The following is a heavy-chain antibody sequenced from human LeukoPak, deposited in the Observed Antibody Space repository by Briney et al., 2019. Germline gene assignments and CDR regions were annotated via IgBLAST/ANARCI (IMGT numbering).Heavy chain of an antibody. CDR2: ISSSSSTI. J-gene: IGHJ4*02. V-gene: IGHV3-48*04. CDR1: GFTFSSYS. CDR3: ARDIYDFWSGYLGY. D-gene: IGHD3-3*01. Sequence: GGSLRLSCAASGFTFSSYSMNWVRQAPGKGLEWVSYISSSSSTIYYADSVKGRFTISRDNAKNSLYLQMNSLRAEDTAVYYCARDIYDFWSGYLGYWGQGTLVTVSS.